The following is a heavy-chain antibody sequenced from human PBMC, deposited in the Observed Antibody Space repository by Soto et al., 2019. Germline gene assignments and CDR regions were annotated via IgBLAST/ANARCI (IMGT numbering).Heavy chain of an antibody. CDR2: ISDNGGST. Sequence: PGGSLRLSCAVSGFTFGSYGMSWVRQAPGKGLEWVSTISDNGGSTYHADSVKGRFTISRDSSKDILYLQMNSLRAEDTALYYCAKTSGSGSYYPIDYWGQGTLVTVSS. J-gene: IGHJ4*02. V-gene: IGHV3-23*01. CDR1: GFTFGSYG. D-gene: IGHD3-10*01. CDR3: AKTSGSGSYYPIDY.